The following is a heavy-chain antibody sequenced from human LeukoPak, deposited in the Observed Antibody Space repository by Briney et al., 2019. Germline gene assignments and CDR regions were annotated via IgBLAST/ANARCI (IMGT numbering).Heavy chain of an antibody. Sequence: GASVKVSCKAYRYTFTAYYIHWVRQAPGQGLECMGWISPYSGNTDYAQKLQGRVTMTTDRSTTTAYMELRSLGFDDTAVYYCARTSGVSVAGSPYYFDFWGQGTLITVSS. D-gene: IGHD6-13*01. J-gene: IGHJ4*02. CDR2: ISPYSGNT. V-gene: IGHV1-18*04. CDR3: ARTSGVSVAGSPYYFDF. CDR1: RYTFTAYY.